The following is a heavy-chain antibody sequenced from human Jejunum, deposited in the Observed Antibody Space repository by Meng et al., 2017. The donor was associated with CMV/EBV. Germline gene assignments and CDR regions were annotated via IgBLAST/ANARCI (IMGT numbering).Heavy chain of an antibody. CDR3: AHYPYSRANWFDP. CDR2: IYWNDDE. J-gene: IGHJ5*02. D-gene: IGHD2-21*01. CDR1: GFSLTTTGVG. Sequence: FSGFSLTTTGVGVGWIRPPPGKALEWLGLIYWNDDERYRPSLESRLTITKDTSKNQVVLTMTNMDPVDTATYYCAHYPYSRANWFDPWGQGTLVTVSS. V-gene: IGHV2-5*01.